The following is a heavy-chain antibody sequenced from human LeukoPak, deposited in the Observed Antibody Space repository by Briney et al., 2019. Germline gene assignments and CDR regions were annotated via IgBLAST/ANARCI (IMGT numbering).Heavy chain of an antibody. J-gene: IGHJ4*02. CDR3: ARGVLSIFGVVNEIDY. D-gene: IGHD3-3*01. CDR1: GYTFTSYG. Sequence: GASVKVSCKASGYTFTSYGISWVRQAPGQGLEWMGWISAYNGNTNYAQKLQGRVTMTTDTSTSTAYMEPRSLRSGDTAVYYCARGVLSIFGVVNEIDYWGQGTLVTVSS. CDR2: ISAYNGNT. V-gene: IGHV1-18*01.